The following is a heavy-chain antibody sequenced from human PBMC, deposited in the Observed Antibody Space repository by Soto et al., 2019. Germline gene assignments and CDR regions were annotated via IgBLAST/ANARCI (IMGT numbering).Heavy chain of an antibody. CDR3: ASGLVGYCSGHSCYAYWFDP. V-gene: IGHV3-23*01. J-gene: IGHJ5*02. Sequence: EVQLLESGGDLVHPGGSLRLSCSASGFTFSRFAMSWVRLTPGKGLEWVSAITGSGDATFYADSVKGRFTISRDNSRNTLYLQMNSLRAEDTALYFCASGLVGYCSGHSCYAYWFDPRGQGTLVTVSS. CDR2: ITGSGDAT. D-gene: IGHD2-15*01. CDR1: GFTFSRFA.